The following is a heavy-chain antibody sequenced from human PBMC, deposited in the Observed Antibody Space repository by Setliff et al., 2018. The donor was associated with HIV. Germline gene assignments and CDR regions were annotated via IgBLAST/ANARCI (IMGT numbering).Heavy chain of an antibody. CDR3: ARGYCSGESCYGFRRGSFYYYYYMDV. Sequence: PSETLSLTCTVSGDSISSSSYYWGWIRQPPGKGLEWIGSIYYSGSTYYKPSLKSRVTISGDTSKNQFSLELSSLTAADTAVYYCARGYCSGESCYGFRRGSFYYYYYMDVWGKGTTVTVSS. CDR2: IYYSGST. J-gene: IGHJ6*03. CDR1: GDSISSSSYY. V-gene: IGHV4-39*07. D-gene: IGHD2-15*01.